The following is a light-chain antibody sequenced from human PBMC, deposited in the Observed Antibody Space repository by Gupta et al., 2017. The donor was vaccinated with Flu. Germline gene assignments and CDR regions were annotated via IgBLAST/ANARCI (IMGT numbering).Light chain of an antibody. CDR2: GAS. J-gene: IGKJ4*01. V-gene: IGKV1-9*01. CDR1: QRISTY. CDR3: QQHNSCPALT. Sequence: DIQLTQSPSFLSASVGDRVTIPCWASQRISTYLAWYQQKPGRAPKLLIYGASTLQSGVPSRFSGSGSVTEFTLTISSRQPEDFATYYCQQHNSCPALTFGGGTKVEIK.